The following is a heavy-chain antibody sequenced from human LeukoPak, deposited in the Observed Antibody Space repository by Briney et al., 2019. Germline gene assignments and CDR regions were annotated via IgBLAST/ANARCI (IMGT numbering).Heavy chain of an antibody. CDR3: ARENDDYGGKKAFDY. D-gene: IGHD4-23*01. J-gene: IGHJ4*02. CDR2: IHYSGNT. CDR1: GGSSRSGDYF. V-gene: IGHV4-30-4*01. Sequence: SETLSLTCAVSGGSSRSGDYFWSWIRQPPGKGLEWIGHIHYSGNTYYNPSLKSRVSISVDTYKSQFSLKLSSLTAADTAVYYCARENDDYGGKKAFDYWGQGTLVTVPS.